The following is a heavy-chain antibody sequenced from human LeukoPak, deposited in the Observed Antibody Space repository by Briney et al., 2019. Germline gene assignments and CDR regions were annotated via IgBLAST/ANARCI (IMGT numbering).Heavy chain of an antibody. CDR1: GDSVGSISLY. J-gene: IGHJ4*02. Sequence: SETLSLSCTASGDSVGSISLYWSWIRQPPGKGLQYIGYIQYSGSTNYNPSLKSRVTISVDTSKNQFSLKLSSVTAADTAVYYCARHYDRCGYWSTPHFLHWRRGTLVTVSS. CDR3: ARHYDRCGYWSTPHFLH. V-gene: IGHV4-61*01. D-gene: IGHD3-22*01. CDR2: IQYSGST.